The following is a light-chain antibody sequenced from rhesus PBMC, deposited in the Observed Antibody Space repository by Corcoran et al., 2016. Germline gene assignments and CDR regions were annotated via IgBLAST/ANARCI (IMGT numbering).Light chain of an antibody. J-gene: IGKJ1*01. V-gene: IGKV3-17*03. CDR3: QQGTNSPT. CDR2: RTS. Sequence: EIVLTQSPTSMAVSQGERVTISCTASSSVSTRTLHWYQQKPGFPPSLLVSRTSRLTSGVPARVSGSGYGTSDTLTISSMEAEDAANYYCQQGTNSPTFGQGTKVEIK. CDR1: SSVSTR.